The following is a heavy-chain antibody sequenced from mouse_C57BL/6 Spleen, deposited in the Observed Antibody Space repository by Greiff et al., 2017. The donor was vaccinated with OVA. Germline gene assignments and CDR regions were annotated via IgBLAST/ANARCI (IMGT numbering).Heavy chain of an antibody. V-gene: IGHV5-17*01. CDR1: GFTFSDYG. D-gene: IGHD4-1*01. Sequence: DVKLVESGGGLVKPGGSLKLSCAASGFTFSDYGMHWVRQAPEKGLEWVAYISSGSSTIYYADTVKGRFTISRDNAKNTLFLQMTSLRSEDTAMYYCARSNWDGFAYWGQGTLVTVSA. CDR2: ISSGSSTI. J-gene: IGHJ3*01. CDR3: ARSNWDGFAY.